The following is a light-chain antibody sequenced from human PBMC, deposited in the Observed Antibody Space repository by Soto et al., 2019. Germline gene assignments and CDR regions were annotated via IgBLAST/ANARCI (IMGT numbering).Light chain of an antibody. Sequence: EIVVTQSPGTLSLSPGERATLSCRTSQGISTTYLAWYQQRPGRAPRLLIYGASIRATGIPDRFSGAGSGTDFTLTISRLEPEDFAVYYCQHYGSSPPITFGQGTRLEIK. V-gene: IGKV3-20*01. CDR2: GAS. CDR1: QGISTTY. J-gene: IGKJ5*01. CDR3: QHYGSSPPIT.